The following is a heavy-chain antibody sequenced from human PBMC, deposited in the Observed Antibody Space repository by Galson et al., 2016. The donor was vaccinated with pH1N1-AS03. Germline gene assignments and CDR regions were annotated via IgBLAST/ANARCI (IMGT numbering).Heavy chain of an antibody. D-gene: IGHD1-26*01. V-gene: IGHV4-39*07. CDR3: ARGLTWGYSGSTHFDY. CDR2: IYYTGNT. J-gene: IGHJ4*02. CDR1: GGSISSTDNY. Sequence: SETLSLTCTVSGGSISSTDNYWGWIRQPPGKGLEWIANIYYTGNTYYNPSLKSRVTISVDRSKSQFSLKMSSVTAADTAVYYCARGLTWGYSGSTHFDYWGRGTLVTVSS.